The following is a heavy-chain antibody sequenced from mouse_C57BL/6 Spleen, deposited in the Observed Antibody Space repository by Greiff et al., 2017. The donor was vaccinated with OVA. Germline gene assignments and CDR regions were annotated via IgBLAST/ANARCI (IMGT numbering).Heavy chain of an antibody. D-gene: IGHD1-1*01. CDR3: ARDTTVVPNMLRDY. Sequence: VQLQQSGPELVKPGASVKISCKASGYAFSSSWMNWVKQRPGQGLEWIGRIYPGDGDTNYNGKFKGKATLTADKSSSTAYMQLSSLASEDSAVYFSARDTTVVPNMLRDYWGQGTSVTVSS. V-gene: IGHV1-82*01. CDR2: IYPGDGDT. J-gene: IGHJ4*01. CDR1: GYAFSSSW.